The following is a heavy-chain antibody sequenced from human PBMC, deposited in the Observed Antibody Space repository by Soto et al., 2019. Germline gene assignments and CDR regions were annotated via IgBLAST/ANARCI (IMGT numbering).Heavy chain of an antibody. J-gene: IGHJ5*02. CDR3: ARDYDFWSGPNWFDP. Sequence: GASVKVSCKASDYTFTSYGISWVRQAPGQGLEWMGWISAYNGNTNYAQKLQGRVTMTTDTSTSTAYMELRSLRSDDTAVYYCARDYDFWSGPNWFDPWGQGTLVTVSS. V-gene: IGHV1-18*04. D-gene: IGHD3-3*01. CDR1: DYTFTSYG. CDR2: ISAYNGNT.